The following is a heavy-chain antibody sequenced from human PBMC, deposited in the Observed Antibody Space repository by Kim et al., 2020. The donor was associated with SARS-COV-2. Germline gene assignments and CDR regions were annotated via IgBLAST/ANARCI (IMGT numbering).Heavy chain of an antibody. CDR1: GGSFSAYY. J-gene: IGHJ1*01. CDR2: IDHSGTT. D-gene: IGHD1-7*01. Sequence: SETLSLTCGVYGGSFSAYYWSWIRQSPGKGLEWIGEIDHSGTTNYNPSLQGRVTISVDTSKNQFSLMLISVTAADTAVYYCARGRPNFDPLVSWGKGSLVIVST. V-gene: IGHV4-34*01. CDR3: ARGRPNFDPLVS.